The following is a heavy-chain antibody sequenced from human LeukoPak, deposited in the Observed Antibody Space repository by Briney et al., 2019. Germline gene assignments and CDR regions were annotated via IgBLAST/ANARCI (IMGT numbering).Heavy chain of an antibody. J-gene: IGHJ4*02. D-gene: IGHD2-2*03. CDR3: ARDRVGVDIVVVPAGEFDY. CDR1: GYTFTSYG. CDR2: ISAYNGNT. V-gene: IGHV1-18*01. Sequence: APVKVSCKASGYTFTSYGISWVRQAPGQGLEWMGWISAYNGNTNYAQTLQGRVTMTTDTSTSTAYMELRSLRSDDTAVYYCARDRVGVDIVVVPAGEFDYWGQGTLVTVSS.